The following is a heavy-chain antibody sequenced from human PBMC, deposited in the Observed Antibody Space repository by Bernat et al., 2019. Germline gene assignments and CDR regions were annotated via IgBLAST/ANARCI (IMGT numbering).Heavy chain of an antibody. Sequence: QVQLVESGGGVVQPGRSLRLSCAASGFTFSSYAMHWVRQAPGKGLEWVAVISYDGSNKYYADSVKGRFTISRDNSKNTLYLQMNSLRAEDTAVYYCARDLAGTRSGFDYWGQGTLVTVSS. CDR3: ARDLAGTRSGFDY. V-gene: IGHV3-30-3*01. J-gene: IGHJ4*02. CDR1: GFTFSSYA. D-gene: IGHD1-1*01. CDR2: ISYDGSNK.